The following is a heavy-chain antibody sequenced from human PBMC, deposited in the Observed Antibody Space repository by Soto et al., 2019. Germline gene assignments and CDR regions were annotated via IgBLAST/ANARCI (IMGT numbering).Heavy chain of an antibody. D-gene: IGHD3-10*01. Sequence: QVYLVESGGGVVQPGRSLRLSCAVSGFTFPNFAMHWVRQAPGKGLEWVALISSDGNRRSYADSVKGRFTISRDNSKNTLYLQTNSLRTEDTAVFYCAKDHYISRSGSLSPYYFDYWGQGTLVTVSS. J-gene: IGHJ4*02. CDR1: GFTFPNFA. CDR2: ISSDGNRR. CDR3: AKDHYISRSGSLSPYYFDY. V-gene: IGHV3-30*18.